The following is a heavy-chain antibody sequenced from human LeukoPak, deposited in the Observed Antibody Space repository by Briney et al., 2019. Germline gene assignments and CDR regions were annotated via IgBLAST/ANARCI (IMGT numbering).Heavy chain of an antibody. CDR2: IIPIFGTA. J-gene: IGHJ5*02. CDR3: ARVRAGMTTVVNGPFDP. V-gene: IGHV1-69*13. D-gene: IGHD4-23*01. CDR1: GGTFSSYA. Sequence: ASVKVSCKASGGTFSSYAISWVRQAPGQGLGWMGGIIPIFGTANYAQKFQGRVTITADESTSTAYMELSSLRSEDTAVYYCARVRAGMTTVVNGPFDPWGQGTLVTVSS.